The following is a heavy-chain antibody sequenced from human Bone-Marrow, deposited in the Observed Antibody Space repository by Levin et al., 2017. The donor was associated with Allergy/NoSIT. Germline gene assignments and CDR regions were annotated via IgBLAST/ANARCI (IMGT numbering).Heavy chain of an antibody. V-gene: IGHV4-59*01. CDR3: ARHDEVAAYQHGMDV. D-gene: IGHD6-6*01. J-gene: IGHJ6*02. Sequence: SQTLSLTCTVSGDSISSYYWSWIRQPPGKGLEWVGYIHYSGTTIYNPSLKSRVTISVDTSRNQFSLRLSSVTAADTAVYFCARHDEVAAYQHGMDVWGQGTTVTVSS. CDR1: GDSISSYY. CDR2: IHYSGTT.